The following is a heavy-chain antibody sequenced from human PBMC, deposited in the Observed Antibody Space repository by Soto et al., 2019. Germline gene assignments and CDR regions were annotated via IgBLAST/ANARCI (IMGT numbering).Heavy chain of an antibody. CDR1: GFTFSNYW. CDR2: INSDGNIK. V-gene: IGHV3-74*01. D-gene: IGHD2-21*02. CDR3: ARLPVTAVTSIDY. Sequence: EVQLVESGGGLVQPGGSLRLSCAASGFTFSNYWMHWVRQAPGKGLVWVSRINSDGNIKDYADSVKGRFTISRDNARNRLYLQVNRLTDEDKDVYYCARLPVTAVTSIDYWGQGTLVSVSS. J-gene: IGHJ4*02.